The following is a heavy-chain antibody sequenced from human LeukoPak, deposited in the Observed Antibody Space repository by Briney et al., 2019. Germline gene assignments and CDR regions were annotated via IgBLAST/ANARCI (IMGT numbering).Heavy chain of an antibody. J-gene: IGHJ4*02. CDR2: IYYSGST. D-gene: IGHD5-12*01. CDR3: ARAYSGYDYY. CDR1: GGSISSSSYY. V-gene: IGHV4-39*01. Sequence: SETLSLTCTVSGGSISSSSYYWGWIRQPPGKGLEWIGSIYYSGSTYYNPSLKSRVTISVDTSKNQFSLKLSSVTAADTAVYYCARAYSGYDYYWGQGTLATVSS.